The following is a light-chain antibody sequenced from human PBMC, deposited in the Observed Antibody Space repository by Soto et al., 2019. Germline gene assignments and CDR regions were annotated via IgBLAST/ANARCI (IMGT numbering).Light chain of an antibody. J-gene: IGLJ1*01. V-gene: IGLV2-23*02. CDR3: CSYAGGIPPFV. CDR1: SRDVGSYNL. CDR2: EVT. Sequence: QSALTQPASVSGAPGQSITISCTGTSRDVGSYNLVSWYQQHTGKAPKLMIYEVTERPSGVSNRFSGSKSGNTASLTFSGLQTEDEADYYCCSYAGGIPPFVFGTGTKLTVL.